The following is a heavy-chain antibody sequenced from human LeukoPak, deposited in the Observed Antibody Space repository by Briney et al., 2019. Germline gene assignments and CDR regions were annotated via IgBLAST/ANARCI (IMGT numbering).Heavy chain of an antibody. CDR1: GFTFSSYG. CDR3: AKMDCSGGSCYSVPLWFDP. CDR2: ISGSGGSR. D-gene: IGHD2-15*01. Sequence: GGSLRLSCAASGFTFSSYGMSWVRQAPGKGLEWVSAISGSGGSRYYADSVEGRFTISRDNSKNTLYLQMNSLRAEDTAVYYCAKMDCSGGSCYSVPLWFDPWGQGTLVTVSS. J-gene: IGHJ5*02. V-gene: IGHV3-23*01.